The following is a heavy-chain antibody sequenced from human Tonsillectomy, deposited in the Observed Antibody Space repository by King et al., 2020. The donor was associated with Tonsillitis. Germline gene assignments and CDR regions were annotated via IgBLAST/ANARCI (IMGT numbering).Heavy chain of an antibody. D-gene: IGHD6-19*01. CDR2: ITSSSSHV. J-gene: IGHJ4*02. CDR3: ARAIGTSGWYVRV. CDR1: GFTFSTYS. Sequence: VQLVESGGGLVKPGGSLRLSCAASGFTFSTYSMNWVRQAPGKGLQWVSSITSSSSHVHYADSLKGRFTISRDNANNSLSLQMNSLRVEDTAVYYCARAIGTSGWYVRVWGQGTLVTVSS. V-gene: IGHV3-21*01.